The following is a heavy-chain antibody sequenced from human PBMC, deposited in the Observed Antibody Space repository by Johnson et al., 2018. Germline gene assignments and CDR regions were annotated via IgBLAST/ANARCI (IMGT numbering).Heavy chain of an antibody. V-gene: IGHV3-7*01. D-gene: IGHD1-26*01. Sequence: VQLVQSGGGLVPPGGSLRLSCAASGFTFSNYWMFWVRQAPGKGLEWVATIKQDGSEKLYVDSVKGRFTMSRDNAKNSLYLQMNSLRDEDTAVYYCVGGVGWILQHWGQGTLVSVSS. CDR3: VGGVGWILQH. CDR1: GFTFSNYW. CDR2: IKQDGSEK. J-gene: IGHJ1*01.